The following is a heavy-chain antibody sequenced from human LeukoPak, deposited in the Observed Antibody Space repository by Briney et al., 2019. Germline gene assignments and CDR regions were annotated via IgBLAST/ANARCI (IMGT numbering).Heavy chain of an antibody. Sequence: ASVKVSCKASGYTFTSYAIHWVRQAPGQRLEWMGWINAGNGNTKYSQKFQGRVTITRDTSASTAYMELSSLRSEDTAVYYCARALGSGYDSLFDYWGQGTLVTVSS. CDR2: INAGNGNT. J-gene: IGHJ4*02. CDR3: ARALGSGYDSLFDY. D-gene: IGHD5-12*01. CDR1: GYTFTSYA. V-gene: IGHV1-3*01.